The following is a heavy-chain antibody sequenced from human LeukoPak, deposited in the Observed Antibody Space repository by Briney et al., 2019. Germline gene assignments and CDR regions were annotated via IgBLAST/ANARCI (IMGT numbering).Heavy chain of an antibody. D-gene: IGHD6-19*01. Sequence: PGGSLRLSCAASGFTFSSYSMNWVRQAPGKGLEWVSVIDSDDTTHYADSVKGRFTISRDNSKNTLYLQMNSLRVEDTAVYYCARDSSGWYFAYWGQGTLVTVSS. J-gene: IGHJ4*02. CDR3: ARDSSGWYFAY. V-gene: IGHV3-66*01. CDR2: IDSDDTT. CDR1: GFTFSSYS.